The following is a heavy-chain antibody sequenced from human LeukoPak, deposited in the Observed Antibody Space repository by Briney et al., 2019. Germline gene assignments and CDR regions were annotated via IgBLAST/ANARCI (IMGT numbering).Heavy chain of an antibody. D-gene: IGHD2-15*01. J-gene: IGHJ4*02. V-gene: IGHV3-23*01. CDR2: ITGSGGST. CDR1: GFTFSSYA. CDR3: AKGYCSGGSCYPSALDY. Sequence: QPGGSLRLSCAASGFTFSSYAMSWVRQAPGKGLEWVSGITGSGGSTYYADSVKGRFTISRDNSKNTLYLQMNSLRAEDTAVCYCAKGYCSGGSCYPSALDYWGQGTLVTVSS.